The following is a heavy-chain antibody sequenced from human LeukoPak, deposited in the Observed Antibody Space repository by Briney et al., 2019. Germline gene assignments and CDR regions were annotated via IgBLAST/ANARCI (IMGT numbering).Heavy chain of an antibody. V-gene: IGHV1-18*04. CDR1: GYTLTSYG. J-gene: IGHJ4*02. CDR2: ISAYNGNT. Sequence: ASVKVSCKASGYTLTSYGISWVRQAPGQGLEWMGWISAYNGNTNYAQKLQGRVTMTTDTSTSTAYMELRSLRSDDTAVYYCARGVMITFGGVIAQQYYFDYWGQGTLVTVSS. CDR3: ARGVMITFGGVIAQQYYFDY. D-gene: IGHD3-16*02.